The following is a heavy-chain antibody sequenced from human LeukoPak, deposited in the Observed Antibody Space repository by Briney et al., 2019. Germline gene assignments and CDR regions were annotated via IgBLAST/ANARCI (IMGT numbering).Heavy chain of an antibody. CDR2: IKQDGSEK. J-gene: IGHJ4*02. CDR1: GFTFSSYA. Sequence: GGSLRLSCAASGFTFSSYAMSWVRQAPGKGLEWVANIKQDGSEKYYADSVKGRFTISRDNAKNSLYLQMNSLRAEDTAVYYCARDVVVATDYWGQGTLVTVSS. D-gene: IGHD2-21*01. CDR3: ARDVVVATDY. V-gene: IGHV3-7*01.